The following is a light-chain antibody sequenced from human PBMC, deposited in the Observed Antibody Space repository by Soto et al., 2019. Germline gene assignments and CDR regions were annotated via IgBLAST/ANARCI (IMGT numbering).Light chain of an antibody. CDR3: QQRSNWPL. CDR1: QSLGIW. V-gene: IGKV1-5*01. CDR2: DAS. J-gene: IGKJ4*01. Sequence: DIQMTQSPSTLSASVGDRVTITCRASQSLGIWLAWHQQKPGKAPKLLIYDASTLKSGVPSRFSGSGSGTKFTLTISSLEPEDFAVYYCQQRSNWPLFGGGTKVEIK.